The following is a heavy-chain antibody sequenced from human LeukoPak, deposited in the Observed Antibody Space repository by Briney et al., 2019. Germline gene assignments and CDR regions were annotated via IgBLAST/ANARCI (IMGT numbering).Heavy chain of an antibody. CDR1: GGSFSGYY. D-gene: IGHD6-13*01. Sequence: SETLSLTCAVYGGSFSGYYWSWIRQPPGKGLEWIGEINHSGSTNYNPSLKSRVTISVDTSKNQFSLKLSSVTAADTAVYYCARADYDASSSWYCDCWGQGTLVTVSS. J-gene: IGHJ4*02. CDR2: INHSGST. CDR3: ARADYDASSSWYCDC. V-gene: IGHV4-34*01.